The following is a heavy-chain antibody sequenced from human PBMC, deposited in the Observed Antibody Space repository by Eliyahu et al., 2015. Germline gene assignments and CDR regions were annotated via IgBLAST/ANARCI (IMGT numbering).Heavy chain of an antibody. CDR2: SAFDGRLA. CDR1: GFALDIFG. Sequence: QAQLVESGGGLVQPGKSLRLSCAASGFALDIFGXXWVRXAPGKGLEXVAFSAFDGRLALYGDSVKGRFTVARDNSRNRLHLQLDKLKFDDTGVYYCARGTTLQGAVTLPPVDTWGRGVPVTVSS. D-gene: IGHD1-1*01. CDR3: ARGTTLQGAVTLPPVDT. J-gene: IGHJ5*01. V-gene: IGHV3-33*08.